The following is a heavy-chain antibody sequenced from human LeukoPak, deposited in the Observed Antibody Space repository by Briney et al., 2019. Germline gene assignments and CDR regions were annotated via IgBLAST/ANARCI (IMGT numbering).Heavy chain of an antibody. V-gene: IGHV1-46*01. CDR1: GYTFTSHY. D-gene: IGHD2-15*01. J-gene: IGHJ6*03. Sequence: ASVKVSCKASGYTFTSHYMHWVRQAPEQGLEWMGIISPSGGSTGYAQKFQGRVTITADKSTSTAYMELSSLRSEDTAVYYCARDRLDCSGGSCQIPAPYYYYYMDVWGKGTTVTVSS. CDR2: ISPSGGST. CDR3: ARDRLDCSGGSCQIPAPYYYYYMDV.